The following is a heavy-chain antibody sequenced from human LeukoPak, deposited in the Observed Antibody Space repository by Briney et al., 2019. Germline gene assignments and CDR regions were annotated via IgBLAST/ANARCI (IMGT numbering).Heavy chain of an antibody. J-gene: IGHJ4*02. CDR1: GYTFTGYY. D-gene: IGHD1-20*01. Sequence: ASVKVSCKASGYTFTGYYMHWVRQAPGQGLEWMGWINPNSGGTIYAQYFQGRVTMTRDTSISTAYMELSRLRSDDTAVYYCARGGDYNWNFEYWGQGTLVTVSS. CDR2: INPNSGGT. CDR3: ARGGDYNWNFEY. V-gene: IGHV1-2*02.